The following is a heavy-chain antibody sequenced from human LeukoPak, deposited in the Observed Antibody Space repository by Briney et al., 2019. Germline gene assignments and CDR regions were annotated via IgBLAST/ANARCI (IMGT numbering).Heavy chain of an antibody. CDR3: ARTERGAAPGSYFDY. CDR1: GGTFTSYA. CDR2: IIPIFGTA. J-gene: IGHJ4*02. Sequence: SVKVSCKASGGTFTSYAISWVRQAPGQGLEWMGGIIPIFGTANYAQKFQGRVTITADESTSTAYMELSSLRSEDTAVYYCARTERGAAPGSYFDYWGQGTLVTVSS. D-gene: IGHD2-15*01. V-gene: IGHV1-69*13.